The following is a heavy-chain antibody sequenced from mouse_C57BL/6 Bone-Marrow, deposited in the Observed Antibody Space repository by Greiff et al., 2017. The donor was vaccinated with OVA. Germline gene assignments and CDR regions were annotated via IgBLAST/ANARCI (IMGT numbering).Heavy chain of an antibody. D-gene: IGHD1-1*01. CDR1: GYSITSGYY. V-gene: IGHV3-6*01. CDR3: ASETYYYGSSYFDD. Sequence: EVQLQESGPGLVKPSQSLSLTCSVTGYSITSGYYWNWIRQFPGNKLEWMGYISYDGSTNYNPSLKNRISLTRDTSKNQFFLKLNSVTTEDTATYYCASETYYYGSSYFDDWGQGTTLTVSS. CDR2: ISYDGST. J-gene: IGHJ2*01.